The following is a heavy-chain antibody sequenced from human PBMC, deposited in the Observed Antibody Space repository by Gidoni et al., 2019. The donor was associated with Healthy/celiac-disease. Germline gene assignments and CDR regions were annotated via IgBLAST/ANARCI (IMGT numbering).Heavy chain of an antibody. CDR1: GYTFTGYY. Sequence: QVQLVPSGAEVKKPGASVKVSCKASGYTFTGYYMHWVRQAPGQGLEWMGWVNPNSGGTNYAQKFQGWVTMTRDTSISTAYMELSRLRSDDTAVYHCARGEAEGGEIYGMDVWGQGTTVTVSS. CDR2: VNPNSGGT. J-gene: IGHJ6*02. V-gene: IGHV1-2*04. CDR3: ARGEAEGGEIYGMDV. D-gene: IGHD3-16*01.